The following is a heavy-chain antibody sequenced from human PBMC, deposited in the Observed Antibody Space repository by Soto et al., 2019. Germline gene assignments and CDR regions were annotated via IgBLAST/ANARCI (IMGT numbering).Heavy chain of an antibody. CDR3: ARGRGMGL. Sequence: EVQLVESGGGLVQPGGSLRLSCAASEVTFTTFWMTWVRQAPGKGLDWVANINEGGSEKNYADSVKGRFTISRDNAEKSLYLHMNSLRAEDTAVYYCARGRGMGLWGQGTTVTVSS. V-gene: IGHV3-7*03. J-gene: IGHJ6*02. CDR2: INEGGSEK. CDR1: EVTFTTFW.